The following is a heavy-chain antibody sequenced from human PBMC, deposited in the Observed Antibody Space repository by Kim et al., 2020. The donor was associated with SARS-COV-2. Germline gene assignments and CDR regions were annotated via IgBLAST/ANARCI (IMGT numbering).Heavy chain of an antibody. CDR1: GFTVSSNY. CDR3: ARVWSYYDNWFDP. CDR2: IYSGGIT. V-gene: IGHV3-53*01. D-gene: IGHD1-26*01. Sequence: GGSLRLSCAASGFTVSSNYMSWVRQAPGKGLEWVSVIYSGGITYYADSVKGRFTISRDNSKNTLFLQMNRLRVEDTAVYYCARVWSYYDNWFDPWGQGTRVTVSS. J-gene: IGHJ5*02.